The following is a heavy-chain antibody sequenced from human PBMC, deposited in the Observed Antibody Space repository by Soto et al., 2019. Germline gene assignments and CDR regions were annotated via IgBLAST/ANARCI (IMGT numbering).Heavy chain of an antibody. CDR3: ARGLTVGWYD. J-gene: IGHJ4*02. D-gene: IGHD6-19*01. Sequence: QVQLVESGGGVVQPGGSLRLSCAASGFTFSSYAMHWVRQAPGKGLEWVAVISYDGSNKYYADSVKGRFTISRDNSKNTLYLQMNSLRAEDTAVYYCARGLTVGWYDWGQGTLVTVSS. CDR2: ISYDGSNK. CDR1: GFTFSSYA. V-gene: IGHV3-30-3*01.